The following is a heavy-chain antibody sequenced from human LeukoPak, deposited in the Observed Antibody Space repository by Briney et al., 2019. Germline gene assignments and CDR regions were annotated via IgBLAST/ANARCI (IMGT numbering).Heavy chain of an antibody. Sequence: GESLKISCKGSGYSFTSYWIGWVRQMPGKGLEWMGIIYPGDSDTRYSPSFQGQVTISADKSISTAYLQWSSLKASDTAMYYCARHRYTRFGVAFNWFDPWGQGTLVTVSS. V-gene: IGHV5-51*01. CDR2: IYPGDSDT. D-gene: IGHD3-3*01. CDR3: ARHRYTRFGVAFNWFDP. J-gene: IGHJ5*02. CDR1: GYSFTSYW.